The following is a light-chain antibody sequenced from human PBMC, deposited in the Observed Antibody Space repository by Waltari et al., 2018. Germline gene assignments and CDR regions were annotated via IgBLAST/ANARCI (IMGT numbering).Light chain of an antibody. J-gene: IGKJ1*01. CDR2: GAS. CDR3: QHYVRLPVT. Sequence: EIVLTQSPGTLSLSPGERATLSCWASQSVGRSLAWYQQKRGQAPRLLIYGASTRASGIPNSVSGSGSGTDFSLTISRLEPEDFAVYYCQHYVRLPVTFGQGTKVEIK. V-gene: IGKV3-20*01. CDR1: QSVGRS.